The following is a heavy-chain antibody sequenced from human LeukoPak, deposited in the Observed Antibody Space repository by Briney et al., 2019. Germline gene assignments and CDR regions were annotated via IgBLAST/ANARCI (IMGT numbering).Heavy chain of an antibody. D-gene: IGHD3-10*02. CDR3: AELGITMIGGV. CDR1: GFTFRSYG. Sequence: GGSLRLSCAGSGFTFRSYGMHWVRQAPGKGLEWVTVISYDGSNKYYADSVKGRFTISRDNAKNSLYLQMNSLRAEDTAVYYCAELGITMIGGVWGKGTTVTISS. CDR2: ISYDGSNK. J-gene: IGHJ6*04. V-gene: IGHV3-30*18.